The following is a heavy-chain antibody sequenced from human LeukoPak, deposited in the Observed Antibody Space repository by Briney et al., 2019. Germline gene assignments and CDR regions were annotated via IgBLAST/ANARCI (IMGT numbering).Heavy chain of an antibody. J-gene: IGHJ4*02. V-gene: IGHV3-7*01. CDR1: GFTFSSYW. Sequence: GGSLRLSCAASGFTFSSYWMSCVRQAPGKGLEWVANIKQEGSEKYYVDSVKGRFTISRDNAKNSLYQQMNSLRAEDTAVYYCASGYSYGADYFDYWGQGTLVTVSS. D-gene: IGHD5-18*01. CDR2: IKQEGSEK. CDR3: ASGYSYGADYFDY.